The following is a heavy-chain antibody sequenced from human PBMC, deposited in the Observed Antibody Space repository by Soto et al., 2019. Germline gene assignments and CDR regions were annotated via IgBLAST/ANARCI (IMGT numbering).Heavy chain of an antibody. D-gene: IGHD2-2*02. Sequence: QVQLVESGGGVVQPGRSLRLSCAASGFTFSSYGMHWVHQAPGKGLEWVAVIWYDGSNKYYADSVKGRFTISRDNSKNTLYLQMNSLRAEDTAVYYCARPVVPAAIHAFDIWGQGTMVTVSS. CDR3: ARPVVPAAIHAFDI. V-gene: IGHV3-33*01. CDR2: IWYDGSNK. CDR1: GFTFSSYG. J-gene: IGHJ3*02.